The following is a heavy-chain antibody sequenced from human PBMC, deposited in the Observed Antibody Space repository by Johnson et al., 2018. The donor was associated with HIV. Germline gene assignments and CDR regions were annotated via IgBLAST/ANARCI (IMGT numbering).Heavy chain of an antibody. CDR1: GFTFSSYA. J-gene: IGHJ3*02. D-gene: IGHD1-1*01. V-gene: IGHV3-13*01. CDR2: IGTAGDT. Sequence: VQLVESGGGVVQPGRSLRLSCAASGFTFSSYAMHWVRQATGKGLEWVSGIGTAGDTYYPGSVKGRFTISRENAKNSLYLQMNNLRAGDTAVYYCARETGTHAFDIWGQGTMVTVSS. CDR3: ARETGTHAFDI.